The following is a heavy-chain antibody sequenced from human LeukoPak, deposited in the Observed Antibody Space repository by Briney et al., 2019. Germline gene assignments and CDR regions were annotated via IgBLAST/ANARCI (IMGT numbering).Heavy chain of an antibody. CDR2: ISGSGGST. CDR1: GFTFSSYA. Sequence: GGSLRLSCAASGFTFSSYAMSWVRQAPGKGLEWVSGISGSGGSTYYADSVKGRFTISRDNAKNSLYLQMNSLRAEDTAVYYCARETEYSGSYDYWGQGTLVTVSS. J-gene: IGHJ4*02. D-gene: IGHD1-26*01. CDR3: ARETEYSGSYDY. V-gene: IGHV3-23*01.